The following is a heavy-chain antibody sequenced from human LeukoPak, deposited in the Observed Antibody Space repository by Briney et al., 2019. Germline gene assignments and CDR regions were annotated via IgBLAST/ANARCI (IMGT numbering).Heavy chain of an antibody. J-gene: IGHJ4*02. V-gene: IGHV1-2*02. CDR1: GYTFTGYN. CDR2: ISPNTGGT. Sequence: ASVKVSCKASGYTFTGYNMHWVRQAPGQGLEWLGRISPNTGGTQYAQNFQGRVTMTRDTSISTAYMELSSLRSDDTAVYYCQTLAEAAQFSWGQGTLVTVSS. CDR3: QTLAEAAQFS. D-gene: IGHD6-13*01.